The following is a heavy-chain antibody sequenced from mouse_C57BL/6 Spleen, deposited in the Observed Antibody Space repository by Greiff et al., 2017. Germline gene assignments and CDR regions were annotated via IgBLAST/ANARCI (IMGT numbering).Heavy chain of an antibody. CDR2: IDPETGGT. Sequence: QVQLQQSGAELVRPGASVTLSCKASGYTFTAYEMHWVKQTPVHGLEWIGAIDPETGGTASNQKFKGTAILTAYKSSSTAYMELRSLTSADSAVYSCTRHMYMTTVVSYWGQGTTLTVSA. CDR1: GYTFTAYE. V-gene: IGHV1-15*01. J-gene: IGHJ2*01. D-gene: IGHD1-1*01. CDR3: TRHMYMTTVVSY.